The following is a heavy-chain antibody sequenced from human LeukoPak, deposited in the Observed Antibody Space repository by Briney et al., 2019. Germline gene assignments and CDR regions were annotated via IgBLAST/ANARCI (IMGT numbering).Heavy chain of an antibody. CDR3: ARGKKSRRFLEWFHDAFDI. CDR1: GGSISSSTYY. D-gene: IGHD3-3*01. CDR2: LYYSGST. J-gene: IGHJ3*02. Sequence: SETLSLTCTVAGGSISSSTYYWGWIRQPPGKGLEWIGSLYYSGSTYNNPSLQSRVTISIDTSKNQFSLKLSSVTAADTAVYYCARGKKSRRFLEWFHDAFDIWGQGTMVTVSS. V-gene: IGHV4-39*07.